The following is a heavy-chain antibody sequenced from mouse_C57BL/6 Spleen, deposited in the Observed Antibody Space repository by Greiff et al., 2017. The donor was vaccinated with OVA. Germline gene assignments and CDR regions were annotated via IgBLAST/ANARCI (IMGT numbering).Heavy chain of an antibody. V-gene: IGHV1-50*01. CDR2: IDPSDSYT. Sequence: QVQLQQPGAELVKPGASVKLSCKASGYTFTSYWMQWVKQRPGQGLEWIGEIDPSDSYTNYNQKFKGKATLTVDTSSSTAYLQLRSRTSEDSAVEYCARSPKDDDGGAWFAYWGQGTLVTGSA. CDR1: GYTFTSYW. D-gene: IGHD2-4*01. CDR3: ARSPKDDDGGAWFAY. J-gene: IGHJ3*01.